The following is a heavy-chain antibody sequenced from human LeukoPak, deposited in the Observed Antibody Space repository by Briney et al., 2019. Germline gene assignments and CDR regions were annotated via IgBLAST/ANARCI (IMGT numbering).Heavy chain of an antibody. J-gene: IGHJ4*02. Sequence: SETLSLTCTVSGGSISPFFWSWIRQPPGKGLEWIAHVYHGGTTNYNPSLKSRVGISADASRSQFSLRLTSVTAADTAVYYCARGACSGGSCLDSWGQGTLVTVSS. CDR1: GGSISPFF. V-gene: IGHV4-59*01. CDR2: VYHGGTT. D-gene: IGHD2-15*01. CDR3: ARGACSGGSCLDS.